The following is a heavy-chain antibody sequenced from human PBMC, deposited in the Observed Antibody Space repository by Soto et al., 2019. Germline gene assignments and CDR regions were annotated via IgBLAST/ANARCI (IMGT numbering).Heavy chain of an antibody. Sequence: VQLVESXGXXXXXGXSLRLSCAASGFTFSDYAMHWVRQAPGKGLEWVAVVSHDGRNTHYADSVKGRFTISRDSSKNTVSLEMTSRRAEDTAVYYCAKGGRQWLVTSDFNYWGQGALVTVSS. J-gene: IGHJ4*02. D-gene: IGHD6-19*01. CDR1: GFTFSDYA. V-gene: IGHV3-30*18. CDR2: VSHDGRNT. CDR3: AKGGRQWLVTSDFNY.